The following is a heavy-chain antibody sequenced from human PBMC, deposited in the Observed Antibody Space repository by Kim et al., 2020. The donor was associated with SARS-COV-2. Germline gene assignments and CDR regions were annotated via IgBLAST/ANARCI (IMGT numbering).Heavy chain of an antibody. V-gene: IGHV3-30*18. CDR3: AKSLYGDYVVDY. Sequence: GGSLRLSCAASGFTFSSYGMHWVRQAPGKGLEWVAVISYDGSNKYYADSVKGRFTISRDNSKNTLYLQMNSLRAEDTAVYYCAKSLYGDYVVDYWGQGTLVTVSS. CDR2: ISYDGSNK. J-gene: IGHJ4*02. CDR1: GFTFSSYG. D-gene: IGHD4-17*01.